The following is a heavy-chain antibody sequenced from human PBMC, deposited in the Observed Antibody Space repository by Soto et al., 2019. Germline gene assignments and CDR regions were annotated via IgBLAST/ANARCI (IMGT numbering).Heavy chain of an antibody. V-gene: IGHV3-30-3*01. CDR2: ISYDGSNK. CDR3: ARDLNYDSSGYYYESGDAFDI. Sequence: GGSLRLSCAASGFTFSSYAMHWVRQAPGKGLEWVAVISYDGSNKYYADSVKGRFTISRDNSKNTLYLQMNSLRAEDTAVYYCARDLNYDSSGYYYESGDAFDIWGQGTMVTVSS. CDR1: GFTFSSYA. J-gene: IGHJ3*02. D-gene: IGHD3-22*01.